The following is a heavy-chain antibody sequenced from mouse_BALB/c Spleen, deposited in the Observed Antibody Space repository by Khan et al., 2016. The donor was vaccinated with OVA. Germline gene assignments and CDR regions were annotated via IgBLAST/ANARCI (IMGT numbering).Heavy chain of an antibody. Sequence: QVQLQQPGAELVKPGASVKLSCKASGYTFTSYYMYWVKQRPGQGLEWIGGINPSNGGTNFNAKFKSKATLTADTSSSTAYMQLSRRTSEDAADYYGRRKGVYYYGSSYSGYCDVWGAGTTVTVSS. CDR2: INPSNGGT. CDR3: RRKGVYYYGSSYSGYCDV. D-gene: IGHD1-1*01. J-gene: IGHJ1*01. V-gene: IGHV1S81*02. CDR1: GYTFTSYY.